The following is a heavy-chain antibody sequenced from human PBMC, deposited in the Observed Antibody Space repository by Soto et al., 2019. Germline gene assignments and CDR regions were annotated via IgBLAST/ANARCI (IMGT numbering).Heavy chain of an antibody. J-gene: IGHJ4*02. CDR2: IYYSGST. Sequence: PSDTLSLTCTVSGGSVSSDSYYWSWIRQPPGKGLEWIGYIYYSGSTNYNPSLKSRVTISVDTSKNQFSLKLSSVTAADTAVYYCARGNDFWSGYYYFDYWGQGTLVTVSS. V-gene: IGHV4-61*01. D-gene: IGHD3-3*01. CDR3: ARGNDFWSGYYYFDY. CDR1: GGSVSSDSYY.